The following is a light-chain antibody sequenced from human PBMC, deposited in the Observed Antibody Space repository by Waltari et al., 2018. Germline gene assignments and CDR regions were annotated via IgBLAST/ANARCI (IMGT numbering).Light chain of an antibody. V-gene: IGKV3-20*01. Sequence: EIVLTQSPGTLSLSPGERAALSCRASQSVSSRYLAWYQQRPGQAPRPLMRGAICRAADIPDRFSGSGSATDFTLTISRLEPEDFAVYYCQHYDASRGMYTFGQGTRLE. CDR3: QHYDASRGMYT. J-gene: IGKJ2*01. CDR2: GAI. CDR1: QSVSSRY.